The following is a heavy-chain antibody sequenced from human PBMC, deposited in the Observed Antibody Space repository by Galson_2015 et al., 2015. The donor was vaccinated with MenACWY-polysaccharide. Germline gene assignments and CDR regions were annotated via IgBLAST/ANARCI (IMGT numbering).Heavy chain of an antibody. CDR1: GFIFYNYA. J-gene: IGHJ4*02. CDR2: IDYKEGVRT. D-gene: IGHD2-2*03. CDR3: ATWITAHFDF. V-gene: IGHV3-23*01. Sequence: SLRLSCAASGFIFYNYAMSWVRQAPGKGLEWVSTIDYKEGVRTHYADSVKGRFTISRDNSKNTVYLQIDSLRADDTAVYHCATWITAHFDFWGQGTPVTVSS.